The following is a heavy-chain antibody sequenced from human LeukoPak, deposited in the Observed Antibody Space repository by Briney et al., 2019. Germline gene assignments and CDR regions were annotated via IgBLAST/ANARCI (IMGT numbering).Heavy chain of an antibody. CDR3: ARELYSSGWYPNYYMDV. CDR2: INPSGGST. CDR1: GYTFTSYY. J-gene: IGHJ6*03. D-gene: IGHD6-19*01. Sequence: GASVKVSCKASGYTFTSYYMHWVRQAPGQGLEWMGIINPSGGSTSYAQKFQGRVTMTRDTSISTAYMELSRLRSDDTAVYYCARELYSSGWYPNYYMDVWGKGTTVTISS. V-gene: IGHV1-46*01.